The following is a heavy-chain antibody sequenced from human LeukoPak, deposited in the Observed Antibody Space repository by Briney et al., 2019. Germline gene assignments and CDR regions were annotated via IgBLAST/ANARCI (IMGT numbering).Heavy chain of an antibody. CDR3: ARESYYDSSGYYQGYYFDY. CDR2: IIPIFGTA. V-gene: IGHV1-69*05. CDR1: GGTFSSYA. J-gene: IGHJ4*02. Sequence: SVKVSCKASGGTFSSYAISWVRQAPGQGLEWMGGIIPIFGTANYAQKFQGRVTMTRDMSTSTVYMELSSLRSEDTAVYYCARESYYDSSGYYQGYYFDYWGQGTLVTVSS. D-gene: IGHD3-22*01.